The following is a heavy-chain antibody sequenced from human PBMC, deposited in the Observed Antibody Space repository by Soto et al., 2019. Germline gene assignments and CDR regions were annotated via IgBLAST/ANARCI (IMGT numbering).Heavy chain of an antibody. J-gene: IGHJ5*02. D-gene: IGHD3-22*01. CDR2: ISSSSSTI. CDR1: GFTFSSYS. CDR3: AKIPTLYYDSRGFYGWFGP. V-gene: IGHV3-48*01. Sequence: LRLSCAASGFTFSSYSMNWVRQAPGKGLEWVSYISSSSSTIYYADSVKGRFTISRDNAKDTMSLEMHYLRPEDTAVYHCAKIPTLYYDSRGFYGWFGPWGQGTQVTVSS.